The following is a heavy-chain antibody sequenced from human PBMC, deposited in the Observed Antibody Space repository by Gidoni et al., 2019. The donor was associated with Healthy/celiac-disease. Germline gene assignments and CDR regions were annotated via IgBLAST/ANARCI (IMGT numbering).Heavy chain of an antibody. CDR3: ARDFVGGRFGEYGMDV. CDR2: IKQDGSEK. V-gene: IGHV3-7*03. D-gene: IGHD3-10*01. J-gene: IGHJ6*02. Sequence: EVQLVESGGGLVQPGGALRLSCEASGFTFSSDWMSWVRQAPGKGLEWVANIKQDGSEKYYVDSVKGRFTISSDNAKNSLYLQMNSLRAEDTAVYYCARDFVGGRFGEYGMDVWGQGTTVTVSS. CDR1: GFTFSSDW.